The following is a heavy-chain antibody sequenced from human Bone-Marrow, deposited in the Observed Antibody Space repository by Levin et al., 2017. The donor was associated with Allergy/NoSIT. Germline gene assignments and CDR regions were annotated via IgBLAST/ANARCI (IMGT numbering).Heavy chain of an antibody. Sequence: GGSLRLSCAASGFTFSSYEMNWVRQAPGKGLEWVSYISSSGSTIYYADSVKGRFTISRDNAKNSLYLQMNSLRAEDTAVYYCARGSKDDFWSGYYIPAVLNAFDIWGQGTMVTVSS. CDR1: GFTFSSYE. CDR2: ISSSGSTI. J-gene: IGHJ3*02. D-gene: IGHD3-3*01. CDR3: ARGSKDDFWSGYYIPAVLNAFDI. V-gene: IGHV3-48*03.